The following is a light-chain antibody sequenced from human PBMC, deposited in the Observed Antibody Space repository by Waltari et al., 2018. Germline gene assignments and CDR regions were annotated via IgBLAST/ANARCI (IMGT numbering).Light chain of an antibody. V-gene: IGLV1-51*02. CDR1: RSNIGNNY. CDR2: EDS. CDR3: GTWDSSLSGAV. J-gene: IGLJ7*01. Sequence: QSVLTPPPSVSAAPGQRVPISCSGGRSNIGNNYVSWYRQFPGTAPKLLIYEDSERPSGIPGRFSGSKSGTSATLDITGLQAGDEADYYCGTWDSSLSGAVFGGGTHLTVL.